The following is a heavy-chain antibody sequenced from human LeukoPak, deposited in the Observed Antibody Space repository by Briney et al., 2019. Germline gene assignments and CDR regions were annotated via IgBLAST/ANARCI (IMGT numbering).Heavy chain of an antibody. V-gene: IGHV4-59*08. Sequence: SETLSLTCTVSGGSISSYYWSWIRQPPGKGLEWIGYIYYSGSTNYNPSLKSRVTISVDTSKNQFSLKLSSVTAADTAVYYCARQPRGRVRGVPIDYWGQGTLVTVSS. J-gene: IGHJ4*02. CDR3: ARQPRGRVRGVPIDY. CDR2: IYYSGST. D-gene: IGHD3-10*01. CDR1: GGSISSYY.